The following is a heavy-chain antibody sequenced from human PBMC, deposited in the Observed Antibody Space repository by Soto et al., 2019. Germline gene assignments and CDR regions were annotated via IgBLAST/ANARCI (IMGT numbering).Heavy chain of an antibody. CDR2: IRSKANSYAT. J-gene: IGHJ6*02. Sequence: GGSLRLSCAASGFTFSGSAMHWVRQASGKGLEWVARIRSKANSYATAYAASVKGRFTISRDDSKNTAYLQMNRLKTEDTAVYYCTSSSMERGVTDYYYYYGMDVWGQGTTVTVSS. CDR3: TSSSMERGVTDYYYYYGMDV. CDR1: GFTFSGSA. V-gene: IGHV3-73*01. D-gene: IGHD3-10*01.